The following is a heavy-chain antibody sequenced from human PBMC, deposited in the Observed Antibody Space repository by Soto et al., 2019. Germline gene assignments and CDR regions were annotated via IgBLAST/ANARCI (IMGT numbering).Heavy chain of an antibody. CDR3: ASSHAGAHITAAVH. CDR1: GGSISSGGYS. D-gene: IGHD6-13*01. CDR2: IYHSGST. V-gene: IGHV4-30-2*01. Sequence: QLQLQESGSGLVKPSQTLSLTCAVSGGSISSGGYSWNWIRQPPGKGLEWIGYIYHSGSTYYNPSLKGGVTISVDRSKNQFSLKLSSVTAADTAVYYCASSHAGAHITAAVHWGQGTLVTVSS. J-gene: IGHJ4*02.